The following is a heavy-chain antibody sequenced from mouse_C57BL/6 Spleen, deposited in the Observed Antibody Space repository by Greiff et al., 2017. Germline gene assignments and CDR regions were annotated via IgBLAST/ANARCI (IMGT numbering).Heavy chain of an antibody. Sequence: EVKVVEPGGGLVQPGGSMKLSCAASGFTFSDAWMDWVRQSPEKGLEWVAEIRNKANNHATYYAVSVKGRFTISRDDSKSSVYLHMHSLRAEDTGIYYCTRRTTVVATGAMDYWGQGASVTVSS. V-gene: IGHV6-6*01. CDR2: IRNKANNHAT. CDR1: GFTFSDAW. CDR3: TRRTTVVATGAMDY. J-gene: IGHJ4*01. D-gene: IGHD1-1*01.